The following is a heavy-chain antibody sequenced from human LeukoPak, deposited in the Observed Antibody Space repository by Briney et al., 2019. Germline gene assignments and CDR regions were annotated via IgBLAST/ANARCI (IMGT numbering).Heavy chain of an antibody. J-gene: IGHJ5*02. CDR1: GGSISNYY. CDR2: IYYSGRT. V-gene: IGHV4-59*01. CDR3: ARMEEGLGYCRGSGCYWLDP. Sequence: SETLSLTCTVSGGSISNYYWTWIRQPPGKGLESIGFIYYSGRTIYNPSFESRVTISVDTSKNQFSLKLNSVTAADTAVYYCARMEEGLGYCRGSGCYWLDPWGQGTLVTVPS. D-gene: IGHD2-2*01.